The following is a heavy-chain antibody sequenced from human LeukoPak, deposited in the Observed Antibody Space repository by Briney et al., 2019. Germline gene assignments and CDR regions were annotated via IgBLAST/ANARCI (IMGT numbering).Heavy chain of an antibody. CDR3: ARGARWYSSGWPPLYYYYYYMDV. J-gene: IGHJ6*03. CDR2: MNPNSGNT. D-gene: IGHD6-19*01. CDR1: GYTFTRYD. Sequence: ASVKVSCKASGYTFTRYDINWVRQATGQRLEWLGWMNPNSGNTGYAQNFQGRVTMTRNTSIDTAYMELSSLRSEDTAVYYCARGARWYSSGWPPLYYYYYYMDVWGKGTTVTVSS. V-gene: IGHV1-8*01.